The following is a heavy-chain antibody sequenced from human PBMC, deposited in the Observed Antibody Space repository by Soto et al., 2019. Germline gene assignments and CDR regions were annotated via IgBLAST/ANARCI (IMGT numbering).Heavy chain of an antibody. D-gene: IGHD3-16*01. V-gene: IGHV3-23*01. Sequence: QPGGSLRLSCAASGFTFSSYAMSWVRQAPGKGLEWVSAISGSGGSTYYADSVKGRFTISRDNSKNTLYLQMNSLRAEDTAVYYCAKVDDRGYSYDYVWGIPGGAFDIWGQGTMVTVSS. CDR1: GFTFSSYA. CDR3: AKVDDRGYSYDYVWGIPGGAFDI. J-gene: IGHJ3*02. CDR2: ISGSGGST.